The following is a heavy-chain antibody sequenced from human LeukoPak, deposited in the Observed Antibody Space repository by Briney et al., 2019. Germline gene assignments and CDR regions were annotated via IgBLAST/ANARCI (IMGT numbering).Heavy chain of an antibody. CDR2: MYDSGST. Sequence: KPSQTLSLTCSVSGGSLSSYYWNWIRQTPGKGLEWIGYMYDSGSTKYNPSLKSRVTISVDTSKNQFFLRLTSVTAADTAVYYCARHSGRDSSCPWGQGTLVTVSS. V-gene: IGHV4-59*08. D-gene: IGHD6-6*01. CDR3: ARHSGRDSSCP. CDR1: GGSLSSYY. J-gene: IGHJ4*02.